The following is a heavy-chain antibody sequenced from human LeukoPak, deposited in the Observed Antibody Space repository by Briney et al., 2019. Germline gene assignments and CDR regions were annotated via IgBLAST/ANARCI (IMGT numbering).Heavy chain of an antibody. CDR3: ARGVISIAAAGRNWFDP. V-gene: IGHV4-59*01. D-gene: IGHD6-13*01. J-gene: IGHJ5*02. CDR2: IYYRGST. CDR1: GGSISSYY. Sequence: SETLSLTCTVSGGSISSYYWSWIRQPPGKGLEWIGYIYYRGSTNYNPSLKSRVTISVDTSKNQFSLKLSSVTAADTAVYYCARGVISIAAAGRNWFDPWGQGTLVTVSP.